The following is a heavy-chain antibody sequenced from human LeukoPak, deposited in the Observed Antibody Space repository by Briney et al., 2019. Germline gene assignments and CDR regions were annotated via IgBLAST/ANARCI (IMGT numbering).Heavy chain of an antibody. Sequence: GGSLRLSCAASGFTFSGYEMNWVRQAPGKGLEWVSYISSGGSTIYYADSVKGRFTISRDNAKNSLYLQMNSLRAEDTAVYYCARDRSVAGKPQYYFDYCGPGTLVTVSS. D-gene: IGHD6-19*01. CDR1: GFTFSGYE. J-gene: IGHJ4*02. V-gene: IGHV3-48*03. CDR2: ISSGGSTI. CDR3: ARDRSVAGKPQYYFDY.